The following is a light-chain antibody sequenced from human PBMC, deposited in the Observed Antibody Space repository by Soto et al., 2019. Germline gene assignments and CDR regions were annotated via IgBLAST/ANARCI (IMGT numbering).Light chain of an antibody. CDR2: KAS. Sequence: DIPMTQSPSPLSASVGARVTITCRASQSISSWLAWYQQKPGKAPKLLIYKASSLESGVPSRFSGSGSGTEFTLTISSLQPDDFATYYCQQDNSYCSFGQGTKVEIK. J-gene: IGKJ1*01. V-gene: IGKV1-5*03. CDR1: QSISSW. CDR3: QQDNSYCS.